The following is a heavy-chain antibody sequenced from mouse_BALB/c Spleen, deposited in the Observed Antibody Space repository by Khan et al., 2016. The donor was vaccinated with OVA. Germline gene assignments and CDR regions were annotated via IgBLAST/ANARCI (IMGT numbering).Heavy chain of an antibody. CDR3: ARGGYSSFAY. CDR1: GYSFTSYL. V-gene: IGHV1-5*01. Sequence: VQLQQSGTVLARPGASVKMSCKASGYSFTSYLIHWVKQRPGQGLEWIGDFYPGNGDTTYNQKFKDKAKMTADTTANPANMELSSLTNEDSAVYYCARGGYSSFAYWGQGTLVTVSA. CDR2: FYPGNGDT. J-gene: IGHJ3*01. D-gene: IGHD1-3*01.